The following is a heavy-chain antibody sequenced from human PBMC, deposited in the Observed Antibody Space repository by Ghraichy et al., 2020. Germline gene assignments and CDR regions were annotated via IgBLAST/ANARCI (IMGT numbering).Heavy chain of an antibody. J-gene: IGHJ4*02. CDR3: AKPFSSSNEYSSGWAFDY. CDR2: ISWDGGST. V-gene: IGHV3-43D*03. Sequence: GGSLRLSCVASGFTFDDYGMHWVRQAPGKGLEWVSLISWDGGSTYYADAVKGRFTISRDNSKNSLYLQMNSLRAEDTALYYCAKPFSSSNEYSSGWAFDYWGQGTLVTVSS. D-gene: IGHD6-19*01. CDR1: GFTFDDYG.